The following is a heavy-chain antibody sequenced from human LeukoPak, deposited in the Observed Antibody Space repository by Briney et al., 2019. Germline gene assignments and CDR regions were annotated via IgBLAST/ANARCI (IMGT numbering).Heavy chain of an antibody. CDR3: TTAGFDY. D-gene: IGHD2-21*02. CDR1: GFTFGDYA. CDR2: IRSKAYGGTT. J-gene: IGHJ4*02. V-gene: IGHV3-49*04. Sequence: GRSLRLSCTASGFTFGDYAMSWVRQAPGKGLEWVGFIRSKAYGGTTEYAASVKGRFTISRDDSKSIAYLQMSSLKTEDTAVYYCTTAGFDYWGQGTLVTVSS.